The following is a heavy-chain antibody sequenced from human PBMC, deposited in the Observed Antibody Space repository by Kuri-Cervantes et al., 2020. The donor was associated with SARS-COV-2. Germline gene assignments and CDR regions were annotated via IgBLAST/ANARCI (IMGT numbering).Heavy chain of an antibody. CDR3: ARRGAGSSLAAFDI. CDR1: GYSISSGYY. CDR2: IYHRGSS. D-gene: IGHD1-26*01. V-gene: IGHV4-38-2*01. J-gene: IGHJ3*02. Sequence: GSLRLSCAVSGYSISSGYYWGWIRQPPGKGLEWIGIIYHRGSSYYNPSLRSRVTVSVDTSKNQFSLKLSSVTAADTAVYYCARRGAGSSLAAFDIWGQGTMVTVSS.